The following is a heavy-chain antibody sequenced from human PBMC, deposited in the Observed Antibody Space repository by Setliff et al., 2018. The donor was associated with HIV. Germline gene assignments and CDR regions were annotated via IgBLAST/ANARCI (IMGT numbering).Heavy chain of an antibody. CDR2: IYTTGST. J-gene: IGHJ3*02. V-gene: IGHV4-59*11. CDR1: GSSISGHF. CDR3: ARVPPEYSSSSQAFDI. Sequence: NPSETLSLTCTVSGSSISGHFWTWIRQPPGKGLEWIGYIYTTGSTNYNPSLTSRVTISVDTSKNKFSLKMRSVTAADTAVYYCARVPPEYSSSSQAFDIWGQGTKVTV. D-gene: IGHD6-6*01.